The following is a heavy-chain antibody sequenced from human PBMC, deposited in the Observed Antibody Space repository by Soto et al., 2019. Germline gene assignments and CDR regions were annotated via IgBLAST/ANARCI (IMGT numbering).Heavy chain of an antibody. CDR3: AKERYGQLWLEDYGMDV. Sequence: GGSLRLSCAASGFTFSSYGIHWVRQAPGKGLEWVALISSDGVNKYYADSVKGRFTTSRDNFKNTLYLQMNSLRADDTALYYCAKERYGQLWLEDYGMDVWGQGTTVTVSS. J-gene: IGHJ6*02. D-gene: IGHD5-18*01. V-gene: IGHV3-30*18. CDR2: ISSDGVNK. CDR1: GFTFSSYG.